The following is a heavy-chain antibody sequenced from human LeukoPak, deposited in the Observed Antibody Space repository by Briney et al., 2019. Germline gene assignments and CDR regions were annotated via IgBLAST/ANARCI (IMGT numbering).Heavy chain of an antibody. CDR3: ARDGNGSRAFYF. D-gene: IGHD2-15*01. V-gene: IGHV4-4*07. J-gene: IGHJ4*02. CDR2: IYTMGSH. Sequence: SESQSLTCTVSGRSISNLYWSWIRQPAGKGLEWIGRIYTMGSHNYNTSFKSRVSISVAKSKNQFFLNLTSVTAADTAVYYCARDGNGSRAFYFWGQGTLVTVSS. CDR1: GRSISNLY.